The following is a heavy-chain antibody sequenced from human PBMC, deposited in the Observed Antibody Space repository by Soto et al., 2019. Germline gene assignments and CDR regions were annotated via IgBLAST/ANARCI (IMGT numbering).Heavy chain of an antibody. D-gene: IGHD4-17*01. CDR3: ARARGGDSGDYASLFDR. CDR2: IHDSRNT. CDR1: GGSVSIGDYL. J-gene: IGHJ5*02. V-gene: IGHV4-30-4*08. Sequence: SETLSLTCTVFGGSVSIGDYLWGWIRQRQGMGQELIGNIHDSRNTYYNPSVKSRVTISLDTSKNQLSLKVTSMTAADTAVYYCARARGGDSGDYASLFDRWGQGTLVTVSS.